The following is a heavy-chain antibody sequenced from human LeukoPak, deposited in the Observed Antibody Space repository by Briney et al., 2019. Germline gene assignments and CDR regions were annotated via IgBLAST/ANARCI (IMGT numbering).Heavy chain of an antibody. V-gene: IGHV3-23*01. CDR1: GFTFASHA. D-gene: IGHD2-15*01. CDR3: AKEDTVVVIATSRLDH. J-gene: IGHJ4*02. Sequence: GGSLRLSWAAAGFTFASHAIRWVRQAPGKGLEWVSAVSGSGVSTYYADSVKGRFTISRDNSKNTLFLHMNSLRAEDTAVYYCAKEDTVVVIATSRLDHWGQGTLVTVSS. CDR2: VSGSGVST.